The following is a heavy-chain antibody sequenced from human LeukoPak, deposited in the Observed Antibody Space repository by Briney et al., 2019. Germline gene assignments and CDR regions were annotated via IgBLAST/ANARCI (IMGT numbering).Heavy chain of an antibody. J-gene: IGHJ5*02. V-gene: IGHV4-59*01. CDR2: IYYGGST. CDR1: GGSISSYY. Sequence: SETLSLTCTVSGGSISSYYWSWIRQPPGKGLEWIGYIYYGGSTNYNPSLKSRVTISVDTSKNQFSLKLSSVTAADTAVYYCASSYSSGWYDWFDPWGQGTLVTVSS. CDR3: ASSYSSGWYDWFDP. D-gene: IGHD6-19*01.